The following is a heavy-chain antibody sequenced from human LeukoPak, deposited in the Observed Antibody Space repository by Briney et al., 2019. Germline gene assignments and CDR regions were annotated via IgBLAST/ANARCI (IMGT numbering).Heavy chain of an antibody. CDR3: ARAIAAAELDY. V-gene: IGHV4-30-4*08. CDR2: IYYSGST. CDR1: GGSISSGDYY. Sequence: PSQTLSLTCTVSGGSISSGDYYWSWIRQPPGKGLEWIGYIYYSGSTYYNPSLKSRVTISVETSKNQFSLKLSSVTAADTAVYYCARAIAAAELDYWGQGTLVTVSS. D-gene: IGHD6-13*01. J-gene: IGHJ4*02.